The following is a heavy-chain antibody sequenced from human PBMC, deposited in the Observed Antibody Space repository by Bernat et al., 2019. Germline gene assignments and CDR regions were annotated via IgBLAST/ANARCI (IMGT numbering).Heavy chain of an antibody. V-gene: IGHV3-48*03. Sequence: EVQVVESGGALVQPGGSPRLSCAASGFTFSTSEMNWVRQAPGKGLEWVAYISRSGSDMYYAGSVKGRFTISRDNAKSLLYLQLNSLRDEDTAVYYCAKVGRSSSPGYRGQGTLVTVSS. J-gene: IGHJ4*02. CDR2: ISRSGSDM. CDR3: AKVGRSSSPGY. D-gene: IGHD6-13*01. CDR1: GFTFSTSE.